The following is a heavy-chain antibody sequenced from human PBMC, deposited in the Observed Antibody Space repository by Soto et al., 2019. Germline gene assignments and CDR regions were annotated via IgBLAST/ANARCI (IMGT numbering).Heavy chain of an antibody. CDR2: IYYSGST. CDR3: ARRRDGYNLRGGVFDY. J-gene: IGHJ4*02. D-gene: IGHD5-12*01. CDR1: GGSISNSY. Sequence: SETLSLTCTVSGGSISNSYWSWIRQSPGKGLEWIGYIYYSGSTNYIPSLKSRVTISVDTSKIQFSLKLSSVTAADTAVYYCARRRDGYNLRGGVFDYWGQGTLVTVSS. V-gene: IGHV4-59*08.